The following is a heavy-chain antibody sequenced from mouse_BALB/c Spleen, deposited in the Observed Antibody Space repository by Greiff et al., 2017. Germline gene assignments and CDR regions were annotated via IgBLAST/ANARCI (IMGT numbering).Heavy chain of an antibody. V-gene: IGHV2-9*02. J-gene: IGHJ1*01. CDR2: IWAGGST. D-gene: IGHD2-10*02. CDR3: ARGGGRYGNYWYFDV. Sequence: VKLMESGPALVAPSQSLSITCTVSGFSLTSYGVHWVRQPPGKGLEWLGVIWAGGSTNYNSALMSRLSISKDNSKSQVFLKMNSLQTDDTAMYYSARGGGRYGNYWYFDVWGAGTTVTVSS. CDR1: GFSLTSYG.